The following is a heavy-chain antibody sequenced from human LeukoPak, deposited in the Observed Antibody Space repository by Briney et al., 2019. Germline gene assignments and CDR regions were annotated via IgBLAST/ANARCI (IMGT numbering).Heavy chain of an antibody. CDR3: ARSYYDILTGYYQPDS. D-gene: IGHD3-9*01. CDR1: GYTFTSYE. V-gene: IGHV1-8*01. J-gene: IGHJ4*02. Sequence: ASVKVSCETSGYTFTSYEIIWVRQATGQGLEWMGWMNPNSGNTGYAQKFQGRVTLTRDTPVSTAYMELSGLRSGDTAVYYCARSYYDILTGYYQPDSWGQGTLLTVSS. CDR2: MNPNSGNT.